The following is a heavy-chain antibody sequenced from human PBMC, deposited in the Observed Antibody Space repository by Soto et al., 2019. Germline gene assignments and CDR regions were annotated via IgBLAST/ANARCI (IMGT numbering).Heavy chain of an antibody. D-gene: IGHD3-16*01. CDR1: GASVSSGSYY. V-gene: IGHV4-61*01. CDR3: ASGLGWIDP. J-gene: IGHJ5*02. Sequence: QVQLQESGPGLVKPSETLSLTCTVSGASVSSGSYYWTWIRQPPGKGLEWIGYFHYSVSSNFNPSLKSRLTISVDTSKNQFSLKLTSVTAADTAVYYCASGLGWIDPWGQGTLVTVSS. CDR2: FHYSVSS.